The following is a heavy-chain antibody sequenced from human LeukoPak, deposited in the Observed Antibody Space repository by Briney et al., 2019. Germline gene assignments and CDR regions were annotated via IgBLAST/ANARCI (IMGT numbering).Heavy chain of an antibody. J-gene: IGHJ6*03. CDR3: ARDAITMIGAKPAGSRYMDV. V-gene: IGHV1-2*02. CDR2: INPNSGGT. D-gene: IGHD3-22*01. Sequence: ASVTVSCKASGYTFTGYYMHWVRQAPGQGLEWMGWINPNSGGTNYAQKFQGRVTMTRDTSISTAYMELSRLRSDDTAVYYCARDAITMIGAKPAGSRYMDVWGKGTTVTVSS. CDR1: GYTFTGYY.